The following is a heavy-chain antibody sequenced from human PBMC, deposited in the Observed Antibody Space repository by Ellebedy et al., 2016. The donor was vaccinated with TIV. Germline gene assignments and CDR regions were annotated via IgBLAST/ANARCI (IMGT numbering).Heavy chain of an antibody. Sequence: PGGSLRLSCAASGFSFSTYALHWVRQAPGKGLEWVALISSDGIKKFYADSVKGRFTISRDNSKNTLYLQMSSLTPEDTAVYYCARATVAVTTSCLDYWGQGTLVTVSS. V-gene: IGHV3-30-3*01. J-gene: IGHJ4*02. CDR1: GFSFSTYA. CDR2: ISSDGIKK. CDR3: ARATVAVTTSCLDY. D-gene: IGHD2-21*02.